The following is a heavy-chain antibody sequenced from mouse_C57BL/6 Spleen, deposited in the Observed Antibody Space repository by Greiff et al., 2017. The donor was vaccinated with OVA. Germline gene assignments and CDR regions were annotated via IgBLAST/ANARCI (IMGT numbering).Heavy chain of an antibody. D-gene: IGHD2-4*01. Sequence: EVKLVESGGGLVQSGRSLRLSCATSGFTFSDFYMEWVRQAPGKGLEWIAASRNKANDYTTEYSASVKGRFIVSRDTSQSILYLQMNALRAEDTAIYYCARDAGDYDGFDYWGQGTTLTVSS. J-gene: IGHJ2*01. CDR1: GFTFSDFY. CDR3: ARDAGDYDGFDY. CDR2: SRNKANDYTT. V-gene: IGHV7-1*01.